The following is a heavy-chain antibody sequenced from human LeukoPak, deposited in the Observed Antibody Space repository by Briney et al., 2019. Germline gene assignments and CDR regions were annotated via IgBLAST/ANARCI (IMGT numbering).Heavy chain of an antibody. CDR3: ARGRAWELPVGYYFDY. V-gene: IGHV4-4*07. D-gene: IGHD1-26*01. CDR2: IYTSGST. J-gene: IGHJ4*02. Sequence: SETLSLTCTVSGGSISSYYWSWIRQPAGKGLEWIGRIYTSGSTNYNPSLKSRVTMSVDTSKNQFSLKLSPVTAADTAVYYCARGRAWELPVGYYFDYWGQGTLVTVSS. CDR1: GGSISSYY.